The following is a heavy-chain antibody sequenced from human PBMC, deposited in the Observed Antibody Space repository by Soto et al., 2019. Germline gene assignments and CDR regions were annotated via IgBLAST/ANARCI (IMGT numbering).Heavy chain of an antibody. CDR1: GGSISSSYY. Sequence: QLQLQESAPGLVKPSETLSLTCTVSGGSISSSYYWGWIRRPPGKGLEWTGSISYSGNTYYNPSPESRVTIFVDTSKNQFSLKLSSVTAADAAVYYCARHRWYGYWYFDLWGRGTLVTVSS. CDR3: ARHRWYGYWYFDL. D-gene: IGHD2-15*01. V-gene: IGHV4-39*01. J-gene: IGHJ2*01. CDR2: ISYSGNT.